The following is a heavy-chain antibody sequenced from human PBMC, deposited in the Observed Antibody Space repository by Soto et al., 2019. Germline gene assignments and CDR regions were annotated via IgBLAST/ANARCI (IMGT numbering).Heavy chain of an antibody. Sequence: QVQLQQWGAGLLKPSETLSLTCAVYGGSFSGYYWSWIRQPPGKGLEWIGEINHSGSTNYNPSLKSRVTISVDTSKNQFSLKLSSVTAADTAVYYCARGLRSLPAAMLGCWFDPWGQGTLVTVSS. CDR3: ARGLRSLPAAMLGCWFDP. D-gene: IGHD2-2*01. CDR2: INHSGST. V-gene: IGHV4-34*01. CDR1: GGSFSGYY. J-gene: IGHJ5*02.